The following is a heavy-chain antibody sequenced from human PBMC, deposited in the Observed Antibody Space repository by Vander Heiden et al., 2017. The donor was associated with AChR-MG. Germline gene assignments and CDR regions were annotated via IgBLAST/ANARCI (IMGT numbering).Heavy chain of an antibody. CDR3: ARILYDYVQDGTDY. J-gene: IGHJ4*02. CDR1: GGSISSSSYY. Sequence: QLQLQESGPGLVKPAETLSLTCTASGGSISSSSYYWGWIRQPPGKGLEWIGSIYYSGSTYYNPSLKSRVTISVDTSKNQFSLKLSSVTAADTAVYYCARILYDYVQDGTDYWGQGTLVTVSS. CDR2: IYYSGST. D-gene: IGHD3-16*01. V-gene: IGHV4-39*01.